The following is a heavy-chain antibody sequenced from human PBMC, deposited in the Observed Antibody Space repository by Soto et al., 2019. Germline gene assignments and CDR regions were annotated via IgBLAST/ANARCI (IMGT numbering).Heavy chain of an antibody. CDR3: AREASVLIPAAQPSRFDS. J-gene: IGHJ4*02. CDR2: ISPYSGYT. V-gene: IGHV1-18*01. Sequence: ASVKVACKGFGYSFMKYGINWVRQAPGQGLEWVGWISPYSGYTHSAQKVHGRLTLTTDTAASTAYLELRIRRSADTALYHAAREASVLIPAAQPSRFDSWGQGTLVTVS. D-gene: IGHD2-2*01. CDR1: GYSFMKYG.